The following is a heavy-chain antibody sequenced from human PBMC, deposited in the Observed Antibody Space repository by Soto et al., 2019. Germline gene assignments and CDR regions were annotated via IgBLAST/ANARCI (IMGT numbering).Heavy chain of an antibody. J-gene: IGHJ4*02. CDR3: AREEGYSYGYPYYFDY. D-gene: IGHD5-18*01. CDR2: IKQDGSEK. Sequence: EVQLVESGGGLVQPGGSLRLSCAASGFTFSSYWMSWVRQAPGKGLEWVANIKQDGSEKYYVDSVKGRFTISRDNAKNSLYLQMNSLRAEDTAVYCCAREEGYSYGYPYYFDYWGQGTLVTVSS. CDR1: GFTFSSYW. V-gene: IGHV3-7*01.